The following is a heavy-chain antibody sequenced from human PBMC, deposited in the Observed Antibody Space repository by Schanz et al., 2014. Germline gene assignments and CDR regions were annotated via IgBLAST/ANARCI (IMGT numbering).Heavy chain of an antibody. CDR3: AYYDVLTGFDY. D-gene: IGHD3-9*01. V-gene: IGHV3-23*04. Sequence: VQLVESGGGVVQPGGSLRLSCAASGFTFDPYAMHWLRQSPGKGLEWVSAISGSGGSTYYADSVKGRFTISRDNSKNTLYLQINNLRAEDTAVYYCAYYDVLTGFDYWGQGTQVTVSS. J-gene: IGHJ4*02. CDR1: GFTFDPYA. CDR2: ISGSGGST.